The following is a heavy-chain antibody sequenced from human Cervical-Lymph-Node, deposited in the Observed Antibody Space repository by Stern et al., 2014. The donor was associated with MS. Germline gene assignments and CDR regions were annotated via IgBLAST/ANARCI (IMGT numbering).Heavy chain of an antibody. J-gene: IGHJ4*02. CDR3: ARHVQGFDY. V-gene: IGHV5-51*01. CDR1: GYSFTIYY. Sequence: EVQLVQSGAGVKKPGESLKISCKLSGYSFTIYYIAWVRQMPGKGLELMGVIYPYDSDTTYSPSFQGQVTISADKSITTAYLQWSSLRASDTAMYYCARHVQGFDYWGQGTLVTVSS. CDR2: IYPYDSDT.